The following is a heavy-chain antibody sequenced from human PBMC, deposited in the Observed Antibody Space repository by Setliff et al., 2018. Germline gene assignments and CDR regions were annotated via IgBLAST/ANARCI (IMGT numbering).Heavy chain of an antibody. V-gene: IGHV3-49*04. D-gene: IGHD6-13*01. Sequence: GGSLRLSCTASGFTFGDYAMRWVRQAPGKGLEWVGFIRSKAYGGTTEYAASVKGRFTISRDDSKSIAYLQMNSLKTEDTAVYYCTRVGRQLVYYYYGMDVWGQGTTVTVSS. CDR3: TRVGRQLVYYYYGMDV. CDR2: IRSKAYGGTT. CDR1: GFTFGDYA. J-gene: IGHJ6*02.